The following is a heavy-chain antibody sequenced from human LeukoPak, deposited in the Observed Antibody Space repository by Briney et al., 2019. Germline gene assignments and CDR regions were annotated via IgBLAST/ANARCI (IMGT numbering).Heavy chain of an antibody. D-gene: IGHD3-10*01. Sequence: PSETLSLTCTVSGGSISSYYWSWIRQPPGKGLEWIGYIYYSGSTNYNPSLKSRVTISVDTSKNQFSLKLSSVTAADTAVYYCARSLGGFGEPDAFDIWGQGTMVTVSS. J-gene: IGHJ3*02. V-gene: IGHV4-59*12. CDR1: GGSISSYY. CDR3: ARSLGGFGEPDAFDI. CDR2: IYYSGST.